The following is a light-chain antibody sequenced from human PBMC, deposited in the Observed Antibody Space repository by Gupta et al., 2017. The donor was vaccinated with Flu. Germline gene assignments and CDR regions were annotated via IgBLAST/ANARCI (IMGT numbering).Light chain of an antibody. J-gene: IGLJ3*02. V-gene: IGLV5-45*03. CDR1: RGINVGTYR. Sequence: QAVLTQPSSLSASPGSSASLTCTLRRGINVGTYRIYWYQQKPGSPPQYLLSYKSDSDKEQGSGVPSRFSESKDASANAGILLISGLQSEDEADYYCMIWHSSAWVFGGGTKLTVL. CDR3: MIWHSSAWV. CDR2: YKSDSDK.